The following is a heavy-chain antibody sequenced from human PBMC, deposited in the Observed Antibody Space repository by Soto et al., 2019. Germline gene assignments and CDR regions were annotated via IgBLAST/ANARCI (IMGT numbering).Heavy chain of an antibody. CDR1: GFTFSGPW. V-gene: IGHV3-7*01. CDR3: ARDRFDYYDSSGYWRFDP. D-gene: IGHD3-22*01. CDR2: IKEDGTEK. J-gene: IGHJ5*02. Sequence: GGSLRLSCAASGFTFSGPWMNWVRQAPGKGLEWVANIKEDGTEKYYVDSVRGRFIISRDNAKNSLFLQMNSLRAEDTAVYYCARDRFDYYDSSGYWRFDPWGQGTLVTVSS.